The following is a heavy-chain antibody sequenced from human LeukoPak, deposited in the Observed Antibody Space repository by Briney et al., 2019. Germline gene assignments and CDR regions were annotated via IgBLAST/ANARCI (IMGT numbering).Heavy chain of an antibody. J-gene: IGHJ3*02. Sequence: ASVKVSCKASGYTFTTYPMNWVRQAPGQGLEWMGWISTNTGNPTYAQGFTGRFVFSLDTSVSTAFLQINSLKAEDTAVYYCATLPSGWPGEPPATDIWGQGTMVTVSS. CDR3: ATLPSGWPGEPPATDI. D-gene: IGHD6-19*01. CDR2: ISTNTGNP. V-gene: IGHV7-4-1*02. CDR1: GYTFTTYP.